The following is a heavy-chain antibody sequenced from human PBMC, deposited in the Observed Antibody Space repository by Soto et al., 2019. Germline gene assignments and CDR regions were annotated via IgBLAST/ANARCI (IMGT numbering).Heavy chain of an antibody. D-gene: IGHD3-3*01. J-gene: IGHJ4*02. CDR3: AAVPVLRFLKWLPAYFDY. CDR1: GRRFPNHE. V-gene: IGHV1-58*01. CDR2: LVVGSGNT. Sequence: SGQVSSESSGRRFPNHEEKWVRQARGQRLEWIGWLVVGSGNTHYAQNFQERVTLTRDMSTGTAYMELSSLRSEDTAVYYCAAVPVLRFLKWLPAYFDYWGQGTLVTVSS.